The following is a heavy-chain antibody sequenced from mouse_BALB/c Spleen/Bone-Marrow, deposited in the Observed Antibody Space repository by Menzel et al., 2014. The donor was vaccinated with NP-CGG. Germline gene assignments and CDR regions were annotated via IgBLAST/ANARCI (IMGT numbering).Heavy chain of an antibody. CDR2: INPRSGRT. D-gene: IGHD6-2*01. CDR1: GYTFTSYW. CDR3: ARGLSGAMDY. J-gene: IGHJ4*01. V-gene: IGHV1S81*02. Sequence: QVQLQQPGAELVKPGASVKLSCKASGYTFTSYWMYWVIQRPGHGLEWIGEINPRSGRTNYNEKFKSRATLTGDKSSSTGYVQRSSLTSEDSAVYYCARGLSGAMDYWGQGTSVTVSS.